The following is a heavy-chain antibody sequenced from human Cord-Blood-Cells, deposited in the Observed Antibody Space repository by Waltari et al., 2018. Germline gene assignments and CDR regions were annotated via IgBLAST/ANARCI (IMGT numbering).Heavy chain of an antibody. CDR1: GYSISSGYY. D-gene: IGHD2-15*01. CDR3: ARVVSSSFDY. V-gene: IGHV4-38-2*01. CDR2: IYHSGST. J-gene: IGHJ4*02. Sequence: QVQLQESGPGLVKPSETLSLTCAVSGYSISSGYYWGWIRQPPGKGLEWIGSIYHSGSTYYNPSLKSRITISVDTSKNQFSRKLSSVTAADTAVYYCARVVSSSFDYWGQGTLVTVSS.